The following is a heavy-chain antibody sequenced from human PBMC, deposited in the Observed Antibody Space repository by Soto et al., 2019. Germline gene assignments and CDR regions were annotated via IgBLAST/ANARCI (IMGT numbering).Heavy chain of an antibody. CDR2: IIPIVGTA. CDR1: GGTFSSYA. Sequence: QVQLVQAGAEVKKPRSSVKVSCKASGGTFSSYAISWVRQAPGQGLEWMGGIIPIVGTATYAQKVQGRVTITGDESTSTAYMELSSLRSDDSVVYYCATTGVVITIVEYSWFDPWCQGTLVTVS. CDR3: ATTGVVITIVEYSWFDP. D-gene: IGHD3-22*01. J-gene: IGHJ5*02. V-gene: IGHV1-69*01.